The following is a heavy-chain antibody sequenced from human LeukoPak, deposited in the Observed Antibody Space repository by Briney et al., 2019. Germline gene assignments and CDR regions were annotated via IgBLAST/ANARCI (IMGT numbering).Heavy chain of an antibody. D-gene: IGHD3-22*01. V-gene: IGHV3-23*01. CDR1: GFTFSSYA. Sequence: GGSLRLSCAASGFTFSSYAMSWVRQAPGKGLEWVSAISGSGGSTYYADSVKGRFTISGDNSKNTLYLQMNSLRAEDTAVYYCAKEPHDSSGYYRDAFDIWGQGTMVTVSS. CDR2: ISGSGGST. CDR3: AKEPHDSSGYYRDAFDI. J-gene: IGHJ3*02.